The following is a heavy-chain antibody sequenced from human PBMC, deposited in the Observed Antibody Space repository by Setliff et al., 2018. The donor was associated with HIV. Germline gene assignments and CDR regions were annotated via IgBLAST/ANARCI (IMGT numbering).Heavy chain of an antibody. D-gene: IGHD2-15*01. J-gene: IGHJ3*02. CDR2: IYYSGTT. Sequence: SETLSLTCTVSGGSVRRSTSYWGRIRQPPGKGLEWIGSIYYSGTTYSNPSLKSRVTISVDTSKNQFSLRLTSVTAADTAVYYCARRQMVVAAVDAFDIWGQGTMVTVSS. CDR1: GGSVRRSTSY. V-gene: IGHV4-39*01. CDR3: ARRQMVVAAVDAFDI.